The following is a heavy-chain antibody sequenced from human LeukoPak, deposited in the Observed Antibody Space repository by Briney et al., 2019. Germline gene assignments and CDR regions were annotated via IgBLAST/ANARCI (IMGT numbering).Heavy chain of an antibody. V-gene: IGHV4-39*01. D-gene: IGHD6-13*01. J-gene: IGHJ4*02. Sequence: SETLSLTCTVSGDSISSNTHFWGWIRQPPGKGLEWIGTIYYSGSTYYNPSLKSRVTISVDTSKNQFSLKLSSVNAADTAVYFCARRGEAAAKGGRYFDQWGQGTLVTVSS. CDR2: IYYSGST. CDR1: GDSISSNTHF. CDR3: ARRGEAAAKGGRYFDQ.